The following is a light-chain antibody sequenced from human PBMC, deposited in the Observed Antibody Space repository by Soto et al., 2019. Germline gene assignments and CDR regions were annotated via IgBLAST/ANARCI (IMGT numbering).Light chain of an antibody. CDR1: QSISVW. CDR3: QRYNWYPYS. CDR2: RAS. Sequence: DIQMTQSPSTLSASVGDRVTITCRASQSISVWLAWYQQKPGEAPKLLIYRASILESGVPSRFSGSGSGTEFTLTISSRQPDDFATYYCQRYNWYPYSFGQGTKLEIK. J-gene: IGKJ2*03. V-gene: IGKV1-5*03.